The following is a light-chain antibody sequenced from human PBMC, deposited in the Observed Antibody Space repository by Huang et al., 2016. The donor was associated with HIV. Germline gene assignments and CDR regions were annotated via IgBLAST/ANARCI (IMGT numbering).Light chain of an antibody. J-gene: IGKJ1*01. CDR2: GSS. CDR1: QSVFKN. V-gene: IGKV3-15*01. Sequence: ENLMTQSPSTLSVSPGESATLSCRASQSVFKNLAWYQQKPGQAPKLLIYGSSTRATGIPARFRGSGSGTDVTLTISSLQSEDFAVYYCQQYNTSPRTFGQGTKVEV. CDR3: QQYNTSPRT.